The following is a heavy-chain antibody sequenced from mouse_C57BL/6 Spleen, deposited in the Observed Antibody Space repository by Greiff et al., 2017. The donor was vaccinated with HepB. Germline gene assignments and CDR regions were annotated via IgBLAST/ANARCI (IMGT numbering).Heavy chain of an antibody. CDR2: IYPRDGST. CDR3: AEYYVRTSFDV. V-gene: IGHV1-85*01. D-gene: IGHD1-1*01. J-gene: IGHJ3*01. Sequence: VQLQQSGAELVKPGASVKLSCKASGYTFTSYGINWVKQRPGKGLEWIGWIYPRDGSTKYNEKFKGKATLTVDTSSSTAYMELHSLTSEDSAVYFCAEYYVRTSFDVWGQGTPVTVSA. CDR1: GYTFTSYG.